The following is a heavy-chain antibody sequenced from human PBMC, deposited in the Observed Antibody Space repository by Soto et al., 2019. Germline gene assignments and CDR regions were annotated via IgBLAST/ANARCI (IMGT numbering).Heavy chain of an antibody. Sequence: QVQLVESGGGLVKPGGSLRLSCAASGFPFSDYYMSWIRQAPGKGLEWVSYISSSGSTIYYADSVKGRFTISRDYAKNSLYLQMNSLRAEDTAVYYCARDLVVVVAATRDYYYGMDVWGQGTTVTVSS. J-gene: IGHJ6*02. D-gene: IGHD2-15*01. V-gene: IGHV3-11*01. CDR3: ARDLVVVVAATRDYYYGMDV. CDR1: GFPFSDYY. CDR2: ISSSGSTI.